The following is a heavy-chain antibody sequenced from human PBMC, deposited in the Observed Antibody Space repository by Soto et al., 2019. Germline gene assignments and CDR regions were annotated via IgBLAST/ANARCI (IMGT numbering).Heavy chain of an antibody. J-gene: IGHJ5*02. Sequence: QVQLVQSGAEVKKPGASVKVSCKASGYTFTGYYMHWVRQAPGQGLEWMGWINPNSGGTNYAQKFQGWVTMTRDTSISTAYMELSRLRSDDTAVYYCARGRRGYCTNGVCYNWFDPWGQGTLVTVSS. D-gene: IGHD2-8*01. V-gene: IGHV1-2*04. CDR1: GYTFTGYY. CDR3: ARGRRGYCTNGVCYNWFDP. CDR2: INPNSGGT.